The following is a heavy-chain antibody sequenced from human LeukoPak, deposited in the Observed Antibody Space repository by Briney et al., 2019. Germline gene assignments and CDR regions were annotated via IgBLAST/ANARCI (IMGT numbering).Heavy chain of an antibody. CDR3: VREARGYHYTYFDY. D-gene: IGHD5-18*01. Sequence: GGSLRLSCTTSGFTLGSHDMHWVRQIPGKGLEWVAAVSSGFHAFFADSVQGRFTVSREDARNSLYLQMNSLRAGDTAVYYCVREARGYHYTYFDYWGQGTLVTVSS. CDR1: GFTLGSHD. V-gene: IGHV3-13*01. J-gene: IGHJ4*02. CDR2: VSSGFHA.